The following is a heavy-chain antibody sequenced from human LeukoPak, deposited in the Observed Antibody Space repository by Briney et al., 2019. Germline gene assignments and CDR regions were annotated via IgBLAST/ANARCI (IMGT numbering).Heavy chain of an antibody. CDR2: IRYDGSNT. CDR1: RFTFSSYG. V-gene: IGHV3-30*02. Sequence: GGSLRLSCAASRFTFSSYGMHWVRQAPGKGLEWVAFIRYDGSNTYYADSVKGRFTISRDNSKNTLYLQMNSLRAEDTAVYYCAKDPDYYDSSGYHFDYWGQGTLVTVSS. J-gene: IGHJ4*02. D-gene: IGHD3-22*01. CDR3: AKDPDYYDSSGYHFDY.